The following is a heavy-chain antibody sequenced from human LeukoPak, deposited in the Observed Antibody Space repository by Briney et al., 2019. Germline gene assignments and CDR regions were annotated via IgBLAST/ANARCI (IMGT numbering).Heavy chain of an antibody. CDR1: GFTFSSYA. CDR2: ISYDGSNK. CDR3: ARGLYDYVWGSYSSTYYFDY. Sequence: GGSLRLSCAASGFTFSSYAMHWVRQAPGKGLEWVAVISYDGSNKYYADSVKGRFTISRDNSKNTLYLQMNSLRAEDTAVYYCARGLYDYVWGSYSSTYYFDYWGQGTLVTVSS. D-gene: IGHD3-16*01. V-gene: IGHV3-30*14. J-gene: IGHJ4*02.